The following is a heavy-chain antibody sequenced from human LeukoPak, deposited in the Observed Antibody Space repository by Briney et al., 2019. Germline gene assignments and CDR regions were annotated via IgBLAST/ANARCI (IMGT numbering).Heavy chain of an antibody. CDR1: GFTFSSYS. V-gene: IGHV3-48*01. Sequence: QTGGSLRLSCAASGFTFSSYSMNWVRQAPGKGLGWVSYISSSSSTIYYADSVKGRFTISRDNAKNSLYLQMNSLRAEDTAVYYCARVLGIAARRSDYWGQGTLVTVSS. CDR3: ARVLGIAARRSDY. D-gene: IGHD6-6*01. CDR2: ISSSSSTI. J-gene: IGHJ4*02.